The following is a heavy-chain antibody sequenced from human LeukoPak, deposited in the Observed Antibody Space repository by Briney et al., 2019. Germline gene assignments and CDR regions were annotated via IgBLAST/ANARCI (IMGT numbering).Heavy chain of an antibody. CDR1: GYTFTSYG. CDR3: ARGPYYYDSSGYYYLSPFDY. Sequence: ASVKVSCKASGYTFTSYGISWVRQAPGQGLEWMGWISAYNGNTNYAQKLQGRVTMTTDTSTSTAYMELRSLRSDDTAVYYCARGPYYYDSSGYYYLSPFDYWGQGTLVTVSS. J-gene: IGHJ4*02. V-gene: IGHV1-18*01. CDR2: ISAYNGNT. D-gene: IGHD3-22*01.